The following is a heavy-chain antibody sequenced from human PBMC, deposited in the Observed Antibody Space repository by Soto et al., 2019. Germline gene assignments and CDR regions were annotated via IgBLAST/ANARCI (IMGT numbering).Heavy chain of an antibody. CDR3: VRPMYYYYYGMDV. J-gene: IGHJ6*02. CDR1: GYSFTTYW. Sequence: PGESLKISCKGSGYSFTTYWIGWVRQMPGKGLEWMGIIYPGDSDTRYSPSFHGRVTISADKSMTTAYLQWSSLKASDTAMYYCVRPMYYYYYGMDVWGQGTTVTVSS. CDR2: IYPGDSDT. V-gene: IGHV5-51*01.